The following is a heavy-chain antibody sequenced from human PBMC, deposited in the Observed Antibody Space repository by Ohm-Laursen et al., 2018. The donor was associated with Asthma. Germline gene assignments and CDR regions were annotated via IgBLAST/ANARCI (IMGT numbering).Heavy chain of an antibody. CDR2: IFPHGRHT. CDR1: GFTFSDYF. D-gene: IGHD5-24*01. V-gene: IGHV3-74*01. CDR3: ARGSLEGLQ. J-gene: IGHJ4*02. Sequence: GSLRLSCAASGFTFSDYFMHWVRQGPGEGLVWIPHIFPHGRHTNYADSVKGRFTISRDDAQNTLYLQMNSLRADDTAVYYCARGSLEGLQWGQGTLVTVSS.